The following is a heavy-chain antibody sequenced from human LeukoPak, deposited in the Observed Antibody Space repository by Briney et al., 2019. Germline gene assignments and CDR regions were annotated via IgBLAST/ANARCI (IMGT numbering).Heavy chain of an antibody. CDR2: IKQDGSEK. Sequence: PGGSLRLSCAASGVTFSSYWMSWVRQAPGKGLEWVANIKQDGSEKHYGDSVKGRFTISRDNAKNSLYLQMNSMRAEDTAVYYCARDHRVAGATGSSDYWGQGTLVTVSS. V-gene: IGHV3-7*01. D-gene: IGHD1-26*01. CDR3: ARDHRVAGATGSSDY. CDR1: GVTFSSYW. J-gene: IGHJ4*02.